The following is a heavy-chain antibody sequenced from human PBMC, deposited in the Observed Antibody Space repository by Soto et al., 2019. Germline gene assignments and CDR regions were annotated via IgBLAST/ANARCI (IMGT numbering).Heavy chain of an antibody. J-gene: IGHJ5*02. Sequence: SETLSLTCNMSGDSYSTSTYFWSWIRQPPGKALQWIGFIYQSGVTSYNPSLASRVSISLDRSNNQCSLKLKSVAAADTAVYFCADMPYTSGLRFDPCGPGTLVTVSS. D-gene: IGHD6-19*01. CDR3: ADMPYTSGLRFDP. CDR1: GDSYSTSTYF. V-gene: IGHV4-30-2*01. CDR2: IYQSGVT.